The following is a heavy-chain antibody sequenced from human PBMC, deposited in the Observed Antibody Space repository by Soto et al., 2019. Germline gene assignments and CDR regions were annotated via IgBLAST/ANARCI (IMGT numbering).Heavy chain of an antibody. CDR2: IYHSGST. Sequence: TSETLSLTFAVSGGSINSSNWWSWVRPPPGKGLEWIGEIYHSGSTNYNPSLKSRVTISVEKSQNQFSLKLRSVTDADTDVYYCASHNVSSSWYHYYYYGMDVWGQGTSLTVSS. CDR1: GGSINSSNW. J-gene: IGHJ6*02. V-gene: IGHV4-4*02. CDR3: ASHNVSSSWYHYYYYGMDV. D-gene: IGHD6-13*01.